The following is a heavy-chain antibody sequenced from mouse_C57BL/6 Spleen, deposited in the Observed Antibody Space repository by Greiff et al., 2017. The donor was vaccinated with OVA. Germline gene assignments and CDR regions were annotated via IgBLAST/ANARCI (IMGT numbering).Heavy chain of an antibody. V-gene: IGHV1-69*01. J-gene: IGHJ4*01. CDR2: IDPSDSYT. CDR3: ARVYGTLYAKDY. D-gene: IGHD2-1*01. Sequence: QVQLQQPGAELVMPGASVKLSCKASGYTFTSYWMHWVKQRPGQGLEWIGEIDPSDSYTNYNQKFKGKSTLTVDKSSSTAYMQLSSLTSEDSAVYYCARVYGTLYAKDYWGQGTSVTVSS. CDR1: GYTFTSYW.